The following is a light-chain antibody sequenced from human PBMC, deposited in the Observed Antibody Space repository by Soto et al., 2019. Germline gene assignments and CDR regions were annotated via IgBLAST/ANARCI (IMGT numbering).Light chain of an antibody. V-gene: IGKV3D-20*01. CDR2: VAS. Sequence: ESALTQSAATMSFSPGEIATRSCGASQSGCRSSLAWYQQRPGLAPGLLIYVASSRATGIPDRCSGSVSGTDCTLTISRLEPEDVAVYYCQQYGSLLTFGGGTKVVIK. CDR1: QSGCRSS. CDR3: QQYGSLLT. J-gene: IGKJ4*01.